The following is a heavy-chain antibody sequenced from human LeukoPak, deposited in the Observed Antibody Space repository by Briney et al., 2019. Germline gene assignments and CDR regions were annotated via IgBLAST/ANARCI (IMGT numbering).Heavy chain of an antibody. CDR1: GGSISSSTYY. J-gene: IGHJ4*02. CDR2: LYYSGST. V-gene: IGHV4-39*01. CDR3: ARQAISGYDPPPFDS. Sequence: SETLSLTCTVSGGSISSSTYYWGWIRQPPGKGLEWIGNLYYSGSTYYNPSLKSRVTISVDTSKNQFSLKLSSVTAADTAVYYCARQAISGYDPPPFDSWGQGTLVTVSS. D-gene: IGHD5-12*01.